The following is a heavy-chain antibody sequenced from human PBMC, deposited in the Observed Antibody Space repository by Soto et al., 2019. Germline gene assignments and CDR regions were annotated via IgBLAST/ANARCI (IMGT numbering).Heavy chain of an antibody. J-gene: IGHJ4*02. Sequence: GGSLRLSCAASGFTFSSYWMHWVRQAPGKGLVWVSRINSDGSSTSYADSVKGRFTISRDNAKNTLYLQMNSLRAEDTAVYYCAREGGKSRPFDYWGQGTLVTVSS. CDR1: GFTFSSYW. V-gene: IGHV3-74*01. D-gene: IGHD1-26*01. CDR2: INSDGSST. CDR3: AREGGKSRPFDY.